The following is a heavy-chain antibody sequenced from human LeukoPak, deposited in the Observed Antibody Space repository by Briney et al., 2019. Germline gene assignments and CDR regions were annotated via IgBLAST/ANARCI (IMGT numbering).Heavy chain of an antibody. CDR3: ARGLQSSSWYTNYYYGMDV. V-gene: IGHV1-46*01. J-gene: IGHJ6*02. Sequence: ASVKVSCKASGYTFTSYYMHWVRQAPGQGLEWMGIINPSGGSTSYAQKFQGRATMTRDTSTSTVYMELSSLRSEDTAVYYCARGLQSSSWYTNYYYGMDVWGQGTTVTVSS. CDR2: INPSGGST. CDR1: GYTFTSYY. D-gene: IGHD6-13*01.